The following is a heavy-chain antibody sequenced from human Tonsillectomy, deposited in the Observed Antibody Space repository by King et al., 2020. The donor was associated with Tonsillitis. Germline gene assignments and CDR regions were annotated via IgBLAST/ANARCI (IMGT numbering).Heavy chain of an antibody. V-gene: IGHV3-7*03. D-gene: IGHD3-22*01. J-gene: IGHJ3*02. CDR1: GFTFLTYW. CDR2: IKQYGSEK. Sequence: VQLVESGGSLVQPGGSLRLSCAASGFTFLTYWMTWVRQAPGKGLEWVANIKQYGSEKYYVDSVKGRFTISRDNAKNSMYLQMTSLRADDTDVYYCARYSDGSGSEDGFDIWGQGTMVTVSS. CDR3: ARYSDGSGSEDGFDI.